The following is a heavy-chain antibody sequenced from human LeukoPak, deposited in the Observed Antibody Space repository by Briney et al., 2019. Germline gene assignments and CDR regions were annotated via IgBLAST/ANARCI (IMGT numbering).Heavy chain of an antibody. CDR2: ISSSSDYI. CDR3: ARSYGDYVASFLQK. Sequence: GGSLRLSCAASGFTFSSYNMKWVRQAPGKGLKWVSSISSSSDYIFYADSVKGRFTISRDNARNSLYLHMDSLRAEDTAVYYCARSYGDYVASFLQKWGQGTLVTVSS. D-gene: IGHD4-17*01. J-gene: IGHJ1*01. V-gene: IGHV3-21*01. CDR1: GFTFSSYN.